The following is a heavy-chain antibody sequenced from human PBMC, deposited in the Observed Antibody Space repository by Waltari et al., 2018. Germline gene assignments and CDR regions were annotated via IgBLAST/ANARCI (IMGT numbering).Heavy chain of an antibody. CDR2: ISAYNGNT. J-gene: IGHJ3*02. CDR1: GYTFTSYG. D-gene: IGHD3-22*01. CDR3: ARDRIGYYDSSASAFDI. V-gene: IGHV1-18*01. Sequence: QVQLVQSGAEVKKPGASVKVSCKASGYTFTSYGISWVRQAPGQWLEWMGWISAYNGNTNYAQKLQGRVTMTTDTSTSTAYMELRSLRSDDTAVYYCARDRIGYYDSSASAFDIWGQGTMVTVSS.